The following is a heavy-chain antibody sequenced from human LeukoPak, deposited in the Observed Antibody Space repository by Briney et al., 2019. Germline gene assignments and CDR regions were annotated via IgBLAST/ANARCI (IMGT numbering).Heavy chain of an antibody. J-gene: IGHJ6*02. D-gene: IGHD5-18*01. CDR3: ARDTSGYSYGSIYYYYGMDV. Sequence: SVKVSCKASGGTFSSYAISWVRQAPGQGLEWMGRIMPILGIANYAQKFQGRVTITADKSTSTAYMELSSLRSEDTAVYYCARDTSGYSYGSIYYYYGMDVWGQGTTVTVSS. CDR2: IMPILGIA. CDR1: GGTFSSYA. V-gene: IGHV1-69*04.